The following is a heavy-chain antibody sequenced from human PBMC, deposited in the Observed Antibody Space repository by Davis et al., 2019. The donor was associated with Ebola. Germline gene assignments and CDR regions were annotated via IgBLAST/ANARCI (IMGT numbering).Heavy chain of an antibody. CDR2: ISSSGGST. CDR3: AKVSTIFGVGGYYFDY. D-gene: IGHD3-3*01. V-gene: IGHV3-23*01. Sequence: GESLKISCAASGFTFSSYWMSWVRQAPGQGLELVSAISSSGGSTYYADSVKGRFTISRDNSKNTLYLQMNSLRAEDTAVYYCAKVSTIFGVGGYYFDYWGQGTLVTVSS. CDR1: GFTFSSYW. J-gene: IGHJ4*02.